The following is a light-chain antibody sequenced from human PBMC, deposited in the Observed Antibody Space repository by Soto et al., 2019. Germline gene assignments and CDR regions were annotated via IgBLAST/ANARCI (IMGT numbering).Light chain of an antibody. CDR3: QQGYSRPRT. Sequence: DIQLTQSPSSLSASVGDRVTITCRASQSISTSLNWYQQKPGKAPNLLIFTSSNLESEVPSRFSGSGSGTDFAHTISSLQPEDFATYFCQQGYSRPRTFGQATKVDIK. CDR1: QSISTS. CDR2: TSS. J-gene: IGKJ1*01. V-gene: IGKV1-39*01.